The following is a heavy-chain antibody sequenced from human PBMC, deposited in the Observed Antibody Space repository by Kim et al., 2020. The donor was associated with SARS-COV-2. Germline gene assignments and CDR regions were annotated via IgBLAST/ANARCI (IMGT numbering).Heavy chain of an antibody. D-gene: IGHD6-13*01. CDR3: VKEEQLWRGDFDY. CDR2: ISSNGGST. V-gene: IGHV3-64D*06. CDR1: GFTFSSYA. J-gene: IGHJ4*02. Sequence: GGSLRLSCSASGFTFSSYAMHWVRQAPGKGLEYVSAISSNGGSTYYADSVKGRFTISRDNSKNTLYLQMSSLRAEDTAVYYCVKEEQLWRGDFDYWGQGTLVTVSS.